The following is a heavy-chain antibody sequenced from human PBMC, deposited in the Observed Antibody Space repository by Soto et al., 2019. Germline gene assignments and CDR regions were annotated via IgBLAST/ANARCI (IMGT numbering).Heavy chain of an antibody. Sequence: QVQLQESGPGLVKASQTLSLTCTLSGATVSSAEHYWSWIRQPPGKGLEWIGYSYYSGGSYYNASLQRRASISVDTSQNQFSLRLTSVTAADTAVYYCARLSGYDPAGAADKWGPGILVSVSS. V-gene: IGHV4-30-4*01. D-gene: IGHD5-12*01. CDR1: GATVSSAEHY. CDR2: SYYSGGS. J-gene: IGHJ4*02. CDR3: ARLSGYDPAGAADK.